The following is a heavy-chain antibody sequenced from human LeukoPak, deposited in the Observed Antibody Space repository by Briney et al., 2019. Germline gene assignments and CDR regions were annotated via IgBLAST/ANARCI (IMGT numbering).Heavy chain of an antibody. V-gene: IGHV4-30-2*01. J-gene: IGHJ4*02. CDR2: IYHSGST. CDR3: ARVEYSSGPPLFDY. CDR1: GGSISSGGYY. Sequence: SQTLSLTCTVSGGSISSGGYYWSWIRQPPGKGLEWIGYIYHSGSTYYNPSLKSRVTISVDRSKNQFSLKLSSVTAADTAVYYCARVEYSSGPPLFDYWGQGTLVTVSS. D-gene: IGHD6-19*01.